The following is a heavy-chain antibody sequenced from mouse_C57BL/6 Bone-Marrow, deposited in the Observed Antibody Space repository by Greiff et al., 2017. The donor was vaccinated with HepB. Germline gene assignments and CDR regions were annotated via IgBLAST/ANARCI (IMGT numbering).Heavy chain of an antibody. CDR1: GFTFSSYA. Sequence: EVQGVESGGGLVKPGGSLKLSCAASGFTFSSYAMSWVRQTPEKRLEWVATISDGGSYTYYPDNVKGRFTISRDNAKNNLYLQMSHLKSEDTAMYYCARGGHYYGSSYYAMDYWGQGTSVTVSS. J-gene: IGHJ4*01. V-gene: IGHV5-4*01. D-gene: IGHD1-1*01. CDR3: ARGGHYYGSSYYAMDY. CDR2: ISDGGSYT.